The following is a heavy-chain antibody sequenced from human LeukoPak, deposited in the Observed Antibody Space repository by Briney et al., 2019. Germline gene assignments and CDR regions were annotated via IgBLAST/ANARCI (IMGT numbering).Heavy chain of an antibody. CDR2: IKQDGSEK. V-gene: IGHV3-7*01. CDR3: ARGASYYYYYYMDV. CDR1: TFTFSSYW. Sequence: GGSLRPSCAASTFTFSSYWMTWVRQAPGKGLEWVANIKQDGSEKYYVDSVKGRFTISRDNAKNSLYLQMNSLRAEDTAVYYCARGASYYYYYYMDVWGKGTTVIVSS. J-gene: IGHJ6*03.